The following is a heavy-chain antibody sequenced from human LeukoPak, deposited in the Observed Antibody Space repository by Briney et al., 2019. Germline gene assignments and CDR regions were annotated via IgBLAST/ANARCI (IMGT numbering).Heavy chain of an antibody. CDR1: GFTFGKYW. J-gene: IGHJ4*02. CDR3: VRDQYDTWSRRGNFDS. CDR2: IKLDGSEK. V-gene: IGHV3-7*03. Sequence: GGSLRLSCVASGFTFGKYWMSWVRQAPGKGLEWVANIKLDGSEKNYVDSVKGRFTISRDNTKNSLYLQMNSLRVEDTAVFYCVRDQYDTWSRRGNFDSWGQGTLVTVSS. D-gene: IGHD3-3*01.